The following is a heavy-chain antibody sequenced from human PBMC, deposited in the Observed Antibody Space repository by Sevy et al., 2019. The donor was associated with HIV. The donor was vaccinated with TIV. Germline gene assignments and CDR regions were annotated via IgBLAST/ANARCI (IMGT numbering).Heavy chain of an antibody. V-gene: IGHV4-4*02. Sequence: SETLSLTCAVSGGSISSSNWWSWVRQPPGKGLEWIGEIYHSGSTKYNPSLKSRVTISVDKSKNQFSLKLSSVTAADTAVYYCAREIAAAVFGAFDIWGQGTMVTVSS. J-gene: IGHJ3*02. CDR2: IYHSGST. CDR3: AREIAAAVFGAFDI. CDR1: GGSISSSNW. D-gene: IGHD6-13*01.